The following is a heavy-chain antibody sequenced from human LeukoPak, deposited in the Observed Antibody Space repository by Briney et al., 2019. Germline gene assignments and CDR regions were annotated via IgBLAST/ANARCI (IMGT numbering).Heavy chain of an antibody. J-gene: IGHJ4*02. CDR2: INSDGSIT. Sequence: GGSLRLSRAASGFTFRDYWMHWVRQVPGKGLLWVSHINSDGSITDYADSVKGRFTISRDNARNTLSLQMDSLRVEDTAVYYCARNPSGDYDYWGQGALVTVSS. D-gene: IGHD2-15*01. V-gene: IGHV3-74*01. CDR1: GFTFRDYW. CDR3: ARNPSGDYDY.